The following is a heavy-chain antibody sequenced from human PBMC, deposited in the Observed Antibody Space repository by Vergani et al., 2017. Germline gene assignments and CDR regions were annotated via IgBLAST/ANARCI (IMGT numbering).Heavy chain of an antibody. V-gene: IGHV3-21*01. CDR2: ISSSSSYI. CDR3: ARTTEGYCSSTSCYTPYDFDY. J-gene: IGHJ4*02. D-gene: IGHD2-2*02. CDR1: GFTFSSYS. Sequence: EVQLVESGGGLVKPGGSLRLSCAASGFTFSSYSMNWVRQAPGKGLEWVSSISSSSSYIYYADSVKGRFTISRDNAKNSLYLQMNSLRAEDTAVYYCARTTEGYCSSTSCYTPYDFDYWGQGTLVTVSS.